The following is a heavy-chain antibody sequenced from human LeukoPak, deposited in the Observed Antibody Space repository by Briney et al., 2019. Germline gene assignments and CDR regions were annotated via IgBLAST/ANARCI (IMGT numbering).Heavy chain of an antibody. CDR3: VRDWDHFDFDS. D-gene: IGHD3-9*01. V-gene: IGHV3-74*01. Sequence: GGSLRLSCAASGFTFSSYAMSWVRRAPGKGLVWVSRIKGDGSHTIYADSVKGRFTISRDNAKNTLYLQMKSLRAEDTAVYYCVRDWDHFDFDSWGLGTLVTVSS. J-gene: IGHJ5*01. CDR1: GFTFSSYA. CDR2: IKGDGSHT.